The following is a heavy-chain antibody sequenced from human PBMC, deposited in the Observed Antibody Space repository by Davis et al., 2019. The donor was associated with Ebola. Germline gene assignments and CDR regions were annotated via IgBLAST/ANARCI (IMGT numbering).Heavy chain of an antibody. CDR3: ARDVRGITGPSEY. J-gene: IGHJ4*02. Sequence: AASVKVSCKASGYIFTSYAIHWVRQAPGQRLEWMGWINAGNGDTKYSQKFRGRVTITRDTSASTSYMELRSLRSDDTARYYCARDVRGITGPSEYWGQGTLVTVSS. V-gene: IGHV1-3*01. CDR1: GYIFTSYA. D-gene: IGHD1-1*01. CDR2: INAGNGDT.